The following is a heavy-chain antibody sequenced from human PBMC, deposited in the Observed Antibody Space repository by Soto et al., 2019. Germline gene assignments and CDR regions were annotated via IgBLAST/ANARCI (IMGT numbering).Heavy chain of an antibody. D-gene: IGHD6-6*01. Sequence: VGTLTLSGARSGFTFSSYRMQWDHQATEKGLEWVSAIGTAGDTYYPGSVKGRFTISRENAKNSLYLQMNSLRAGDTAVYYCARGSIEYSTIADAFDIWGQGTMVTVS. J-gene: IGHJ3*02. CDR2: IGTAGDT. CDR1: GFTFSSYR. V-gene: IGHV3-13*01. CDR3: ARGSIEYSTIADAFDI.